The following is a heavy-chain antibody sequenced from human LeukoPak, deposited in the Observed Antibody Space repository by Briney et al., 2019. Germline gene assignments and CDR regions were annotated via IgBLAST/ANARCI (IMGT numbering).Heavy chain of an antibody. Sequence: GASVKVSCKASGYTFTSYYMHWVRQAPGQGLEWMGIIHPSGGSTSYAQKFQGRVTMTRDTSTSTVYMELSSLRSEDTAVYYCASAHLYYGDSIHDLDFWGQGTLVTVSS. CDR1: GYTFTSYY. J-gene: IGHJ4*02. CDR3: ASAHLYYGDSIHDLDF. CDR2: IHPSGGST. V-gene: IGHV1-46*01. D-gene: IGHD4-17*01.